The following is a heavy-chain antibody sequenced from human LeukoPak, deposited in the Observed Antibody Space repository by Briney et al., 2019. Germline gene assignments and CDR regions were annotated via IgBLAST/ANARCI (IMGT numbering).Heavy chain of an antibody. CDR1: GFAFSSYA. CDR3: AKSDTGMSYYYYGMDV. CDR2: ISGSGGST. V-gene: IGHV3-23*01. Sequence: GGSLRLYCAASGFAFSSYAMSWVRQAPGKGLEWVSAISGSGGSTYYADSVKGRFTISRDNSKNTLYLQMNSLRAEDTAVYYCAKSDTGMSYYYYGMDVWGQGTTVTVSS. D-gene: IGHD3-10*01. J-gene: IGHJ6*02.